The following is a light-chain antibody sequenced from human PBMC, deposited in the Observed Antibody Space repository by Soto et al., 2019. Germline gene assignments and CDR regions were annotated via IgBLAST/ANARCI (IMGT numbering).Light chain of an antibody. CDR1: QSVSSN. CDR3: QQYGSSIT. J-gene: IGKJ5*01. Sequence: EIVMTQSPATLSVSPGERATLSCRASQSVSSNLAWYQQKPGQAPRLLIYGASTRATGIPARFSGSGSGTEFTVTISRLEPEDFAVYYCQQYGSSITFGQGTRLQIK. V-gene: IGKV3-15*01. CDR2: GAS.